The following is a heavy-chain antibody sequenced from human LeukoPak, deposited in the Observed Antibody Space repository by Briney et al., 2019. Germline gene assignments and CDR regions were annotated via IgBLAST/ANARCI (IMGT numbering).Heavy chain of an antibody. CDR2: INPNSGGT. V-gene: IGHV1-2*02. J-gene: IGHJ5*02. D-gene: IGHD3-10*01. CDR1: GYTFTGYY. CDR3: ARSMVRAYNWFAP. Sequence: ASVKVSCKASGYTFTGYYMHWVRQAPGQGLEWMGWINPNSGGTNYAQKFQGRVTMTRDTSISTAYMELSRLRSDDTAVYYCARSMVRAYNWFAPWGQGTLVTVSS.